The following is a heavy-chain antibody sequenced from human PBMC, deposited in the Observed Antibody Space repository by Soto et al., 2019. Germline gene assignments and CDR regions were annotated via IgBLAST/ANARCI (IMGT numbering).Heavy chain of an antibody. CDR2: ISFSGGT. V-gene: IGHV4-59*08. CDR3: ARHLGATTDY. Sequence: QAQLQESGPGLVKPSETLSLTCTITGGSISSYYWNWIRQPPGKGLEWIGYISFSGGTNYNPSLKSRVTISVDTSKNQFSLKLSSVTAADTAVYYCARHLGATTDYWGQGTLVTVSS. CDR1: GGSISSYY. D-gene: IGHD1-26*01. J-gene: IGHJ4*02.